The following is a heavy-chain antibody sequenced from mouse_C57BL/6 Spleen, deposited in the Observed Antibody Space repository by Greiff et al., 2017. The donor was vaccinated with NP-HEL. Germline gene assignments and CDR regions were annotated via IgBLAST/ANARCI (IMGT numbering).Heavy chain of an antibody. CDR1: GYTFTSYW. CDR3: ARKYYDYDWYFDV. CDR2: IDPSDSYT. Sequence: QVQLQQPGAELVMPGASVKLSCKASGYTFTSYWMHWVKQRPGQGLEWIGEIDPSDSYTNYHQKFKGKSTLTVDKSSSTAYMQLSSLTSEDSAVYYCARKYYDYDWYFDVWGTGTTVTVSS. V-gene: IGHV1-69*01. J-gene: IGHJ1*03. D-gene: IGHD2-4*01.